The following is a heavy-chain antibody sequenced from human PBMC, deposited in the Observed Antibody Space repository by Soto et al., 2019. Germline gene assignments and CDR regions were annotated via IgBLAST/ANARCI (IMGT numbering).Heavy chain of an antibody. J-gene: IGHJ4*02. D-gene: IGHD4-17*01. CDR3: AKSAPMDAGDKYYYDF. CDR1: GGTFSTFG. V-gene: IGHV1-69*13. CDR2: IIPFFGTA. Sequence: SVKVSCKASGGTFSTFGISWVRQGPGQGLEWMGGIIPFFGTARYSQKFEDRITITAEESTNTVYMDLRSLTSEDTAIYYCAKSAPMDAGDKYYYDFWGQGALVTVSS.